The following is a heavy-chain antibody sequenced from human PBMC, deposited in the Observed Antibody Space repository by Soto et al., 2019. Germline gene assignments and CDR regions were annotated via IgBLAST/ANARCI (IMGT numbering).Heavy chain of an antibody. Sequence: GGSLRLSCAASGFTFSSYAMSWVRQAPGKGLEWVSAISGSGGSTYYADSVKGRFTISRDNSKNTLYLQMNSLRAEDTAVYYCAKDKPIFGVVTPSFDYWGQGTLVTVSS. CDR2: ISGSGGST. J-gene: IGHJ4*02. D-gene: IGHD3-3*01. CDR3: AKDKPIFGVVTPSFDY. CDR1: GFTFSSYA. V-gene: IGHV3-23*01.